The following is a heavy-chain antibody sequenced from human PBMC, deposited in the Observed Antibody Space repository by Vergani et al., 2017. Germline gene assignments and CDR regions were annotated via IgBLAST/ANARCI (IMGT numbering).Heavy chain of an antibody. CDR3: TRDRQEGDFYYYMDV. J-gene: IGHJ6*03. D-gene: IGHD3-16*01. CDR1: GGTFSTNT. V-gene: IGHV1-69*08. CDR2: IIPILEIT. Sequence: QVHLEQSGAEVKQPGSSVRVSCKASGGTFSTNTVNWVRQAPGQGLEWLGTIIPILEITNSAQKFQARVSITADKSTGTAYLELNSLRSDDTAVYYCTRDRQEGDFYYYMDVWGKGTTVTVSS.